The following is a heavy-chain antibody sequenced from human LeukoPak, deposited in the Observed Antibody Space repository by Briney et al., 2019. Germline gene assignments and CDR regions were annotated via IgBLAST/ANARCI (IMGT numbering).Heavy chain of an antibody. CDR3: ARAQGMQLWLAY. CDR2: VIPILGTA. D-gene: IGHD3-10*01. J-gene: IGHJ4*02. Sequence: ASVKDSCKASGDKFKAYAISWVPPAPGQGLEWIGAVIPILGTAHYAQRFQGRATITPDESTTTAYVGLTSLRSDDTAIYFCARAQGMQLWLAYWGQGTLVTASS. CDR1: GDKFKAYA. V-gene: IGHV1-69*13.